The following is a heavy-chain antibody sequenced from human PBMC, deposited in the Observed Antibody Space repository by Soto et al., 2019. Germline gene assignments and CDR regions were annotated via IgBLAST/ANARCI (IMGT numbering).Heavy chain of an antibody. V-gene: IGHV4-39*01. J-gene: IGHJ4*02. D-gene: IGHD2-15*01. Sequence: PSETLSLTCTVSGGSISSSSYYWGWIRQPPGKGLEWIGSIYYSGSTYYNPSLKSRVTISVDTSKNQFSLKLSSVTAADTAVYYCARHYCRGGSCDSDYWGQGTLVTVSS. CDR3: ARHYCRGGSCDSDY. CDR1: GGSISSSSYY. CDR2: IYYSGST.